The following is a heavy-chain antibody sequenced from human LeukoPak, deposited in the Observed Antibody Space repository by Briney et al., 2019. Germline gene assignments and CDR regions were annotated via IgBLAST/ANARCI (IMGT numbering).Heavy chain of an antibody. J-gene: IGHJ4*02. V-gene: IGHV1-69*13. CDR2: IIPIFGKA. D-gene: IGHD2-2*02. CDR3: AASGKVPAAISAY. Sequence: ASVKVSCKASGGTFISYAISWVRQAPGQGLEWMGGIIPIFGKANYAQKFQGRVTITADESTSTAYMELSSLRSEDTAVYYCAASGKVPAAISAYWGQGTLVTVSS. CDR1: GGTFISYA.